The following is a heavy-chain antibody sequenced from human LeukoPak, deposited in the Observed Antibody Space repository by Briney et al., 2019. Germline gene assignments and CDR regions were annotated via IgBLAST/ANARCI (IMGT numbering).Heavy chain of an antibody. J-gene: IGHJ4*02. D-gene: IGHD1-26*01. CDR2: ISSSSLYI. CDR3: ASEHSGNYFRPFDY. Sequence: GGSLRLSCAASGFTFSSYSMNWLRQAPGKGLEWLSYISSSSLYIYYADSTKGRFTISRDNAKNSLYLQMNSRRAEDTAVDYCASEHSGNYFRPFDYWGQGTLVTVSS. V-gene: IGHV3-21*01. CDR1: GFTFSSYS.